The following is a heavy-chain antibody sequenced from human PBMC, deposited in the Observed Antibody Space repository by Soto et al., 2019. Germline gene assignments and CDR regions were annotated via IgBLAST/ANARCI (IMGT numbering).Heavy chain of an antibody. J-gene: IGHJ4*02. Sequence: QLQLQESGPGLVKPSETLSLTCTVSGGSIISSGYFWGWIRQPPGKGLEWIGSIYYSGSTYYNPSLKSRVTISVDTSKNQFSLKVSSVTAADTAVYYCARHAEYYGGNLYYFDSWGQGTLVTVSS. CDR2: IYYSGST. CDR3: ARHAEYYGGNLYYFDS. D-gene: IGHD4-17*01. V-gene: IGHV4-39*01. CDR1: GGSIISSGYF.